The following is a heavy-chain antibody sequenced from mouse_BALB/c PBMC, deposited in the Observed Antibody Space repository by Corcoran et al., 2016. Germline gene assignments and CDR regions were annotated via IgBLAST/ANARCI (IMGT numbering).Heavy chain of an antibody. CDR1: GYSFTGYY. CDR2: INPYNGAT. J-gene: IGHJ2*01. V-gene: IGHV1-26*01. D-gene: IGHD1-1*01. CDR3: ARSYYYGSSYFDY. Sequence: EVQLQQSGPELVKPGASVKISCKASGYSFTGYYMHWVKQSHVKSLEWIGRINPYNGATSYNQNFKDKASLTVDKSSSTAYMELHGLTSEDSAVYYCARSYYYGSSYFDYWGQGTTLTVSS.